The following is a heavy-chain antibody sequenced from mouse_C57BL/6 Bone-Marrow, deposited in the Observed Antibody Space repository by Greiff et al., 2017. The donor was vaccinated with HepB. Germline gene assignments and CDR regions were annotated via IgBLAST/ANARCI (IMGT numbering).Heavy chain of an antibody. Sequence: QVQLQQHGTELVKPGASVKLSCKASGYTFTSYWMHWVKQRPGQGLEWIGNINPSNGGTNYNEKFKSKATLTVDKSSSTAYMQLSSLTSEDSAVYYCAREGLYDYDSAWFAYWGQGTLVTVSA. CDR3: AREGLYDYDSAWFAY. J-gene: IGHJ3*01. CDR2: INPSNGGT. CDR1: GYTFTSYW. D-gene: IGHD2-4*01. V-gene: IGHV1-53*01.